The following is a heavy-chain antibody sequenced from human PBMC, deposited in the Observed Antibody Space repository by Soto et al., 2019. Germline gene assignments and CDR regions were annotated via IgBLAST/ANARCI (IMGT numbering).Heavy chain of an antibody. V-gene: IGHV3-23*01. CDR3: AKVLSSGSYSGALEY. D-gene: IGHD1-26*01. CDR2: ISASGGST. Sequence: GGSLRLACVASGFSITSFAMSWVRQAPGKGLEWASAISASGGSTYADSVKGRFTISRDNSKNTLYLQMNSLRVEDTAVYYCAKVLSSGSYSGALEYWGQGVLVTVYS. CDR1: GFSITSFA. J-gene: IGHJ4*02.